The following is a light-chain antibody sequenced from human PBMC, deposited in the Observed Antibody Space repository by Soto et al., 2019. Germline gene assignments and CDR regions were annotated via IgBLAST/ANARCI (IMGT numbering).Light chain of an antibody. CDR3: QQFRNSSYT. V-gene: IGKV3-20*01. CDR1: QHINNAY. CDR2: GAF. Sequence: EVVLTQSPGTLSLSPGERATLSCRAGQHINNAYMAWYQQKPGQAPRLLIYGAFNRATGIPDRFSGSGFGTDFTLTISRLEPEDFAVYYCQQFRNSSYTFGQGTKLEI. J-gene: IGKJ2*01.